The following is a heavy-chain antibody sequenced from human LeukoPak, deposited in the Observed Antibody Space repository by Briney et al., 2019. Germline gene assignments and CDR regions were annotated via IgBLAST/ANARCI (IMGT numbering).Heavy chain of an antibody. CDR2: IYTSGST. V-gene: IGHV4-59*10. Sequence: SETLSLTCAVYGGSFSGYYWSWIRQPAGKGLEWIGRIYTSGSTNYNPSLKSRVTMSVDTSKNQFSLKLSSVTAADTAVYYCARGGNWGSEFDPWCQGTLVTVPS. CDR1: GGSFSGYY. CDR3: ARGGNWGSEFDP. D-gene: IGHD7-27*01. J-gene: IGHJ5*02.